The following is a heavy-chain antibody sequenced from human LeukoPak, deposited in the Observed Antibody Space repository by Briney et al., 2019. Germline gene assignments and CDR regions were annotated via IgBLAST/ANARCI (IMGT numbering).Heavy chain of an antibody. CDR3: ARESGYHGSGFDP. D-gene: IGHD3-10*01. Sequence: GGSLRLSCAASGFTFSSYWMHWVRHGPGKGLVWVSRIKRDGSSASYADSVKGRFTISRDNAKNTLYLQMNSLRDEDTAVYYCARESGYHGSGFDPWGQGTLVTVSS. V-gene: IGHV3-74*01. J-gene: IGHJ5*02. CDR1: GFTFSSYW. CDR2: IKRDGSSA.